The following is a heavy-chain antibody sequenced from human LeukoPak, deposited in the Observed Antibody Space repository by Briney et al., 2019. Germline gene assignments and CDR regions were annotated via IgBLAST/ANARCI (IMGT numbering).Heavy chain of an antibody. Sequence: GGSLRLSCTASGFTFGDYAMSWVRQAPGKGLEWVGFIRSKTYGGTTEYAASVKGRFTISRDGSKSIAYLQMNSLKTEDTAVYYCTRTDSSTWYQLFDPWGQGTLVTVSS. D-gene: IGHD6-13*01. CDR2: IRSKTYGGTT. J-gene: IGHJ5*02. CDR3: TRTDSSTWYQLFDP. CDR1: GFTFGDYA. V-gene: IGHV3-49*04.